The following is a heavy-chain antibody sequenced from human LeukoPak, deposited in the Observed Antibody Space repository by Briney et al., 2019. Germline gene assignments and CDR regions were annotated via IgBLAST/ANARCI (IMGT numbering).Heavy chain of an antibody. CDR1: GGSISSSSYY. J-gene: IGHJ5*02. Sequence: SETLSLTCTVSGGSISSSSYYWGWIRQPPGKGLEWIGSIYYSGSTYYNPSLKSRVTISVDTSKNQFSLKLTSVTAADTAVYYCARGYSSSWYLNWFDPWGQGTLVTVSS. CDR3: ARGYSSSWYLNWFDP. CDR2: IYYSGST. V-gene: IGHV4-39*07. D-gene: IGHD6-13*01.